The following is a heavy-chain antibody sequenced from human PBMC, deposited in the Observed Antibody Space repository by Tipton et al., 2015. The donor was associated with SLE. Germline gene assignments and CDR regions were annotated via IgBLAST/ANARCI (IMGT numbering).Heavy chain of an antibody. J-gene: IGHJ6*03. CDR3: ARGPYYYMDL. Sequence: TLSLTCTVSNGSISSSPYYWGWIRQSPGKGLEWVGSIYYSGSTYYNPSLKSRVTISVDTSRNQCSLNLTSVTAADTAVYYCARGPYYYMDLWGQGTTVTVSS. CDR2: IYYSGST. CDR1: NGSISSSPYY. V-gene: IGHV4-39*07.